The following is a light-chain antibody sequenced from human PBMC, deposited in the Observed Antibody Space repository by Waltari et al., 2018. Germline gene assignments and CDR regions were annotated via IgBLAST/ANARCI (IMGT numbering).Light chain of an antibody. V-gene: IGKV3-20*01. J-gene: IGKJ2*01. Sequence: SLSPGERATLSCRASQSVSGAYLAWYQHKLGQPPRLLIYGASSRATGIPDRFSGSGSGTDFTLTISRLESEDFAVYFCQQYGNSPRTFGQGTKLEIK. CDR1: QSVSGAY. CDR2: GAS. CDR3: QQYGNSPRT.